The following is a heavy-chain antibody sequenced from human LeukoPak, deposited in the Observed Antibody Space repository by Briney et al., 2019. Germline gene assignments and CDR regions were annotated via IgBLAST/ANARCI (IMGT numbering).Heavy chain of an antibody. CDR3: VREEATVGMNLGAFGI. J-gene: IGHJ3*02. CDR2: IRYDGSNK. V-gene: IGHV3-30*02. D-gene: IGHD6-13*01. CDR1: GFAFSSYG. Sequence: PGGSLRLSCAASGFAFSSYGMHWVRQAPGKGLDWVAFIRYDGSNKYYADSVKGRFTISRDNAKSTMSLQMNSLRAEDTAVYYCVREEATVGMNLGAFGIWGQGTLVTVSS.